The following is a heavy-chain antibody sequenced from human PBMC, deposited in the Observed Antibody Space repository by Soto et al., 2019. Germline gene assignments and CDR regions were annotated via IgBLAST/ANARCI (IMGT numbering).Heavy chain of an antibody. V-gene: IGHV3-30*09. CDR2: ISYDGSNK. CDR1: GFTFSSYA. D-gene: IGHD3-3*01. J-gene: IGHJ4*02. Sequence: QVQLVESGGGVVPPGRSLRLSCAASGFTFSSYAMHWVRQAPGKGLEWVAVISYDGSNKYYADSVKGRFAISRDNSKNTLYMQMIRLRGEDTAVYYFARSITIFGGVNDYWGQGTLVTVSS. CDR3: ARSITIFGGVNDY.